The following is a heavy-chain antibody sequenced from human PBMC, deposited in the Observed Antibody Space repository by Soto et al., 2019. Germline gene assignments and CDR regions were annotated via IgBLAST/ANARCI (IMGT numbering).Heavy chain of an antibody. Sequence: PSETLSLTCTVSGGSIINTDYYWSWIRQPPGQGLEWIGYIFYSGSTYYNPSLKSRVTISVDTSKNQFSLKLSSVTAADTAVYYCARRLYYDSSGFEGGGMDVWGQGTTVTVSS. CDR1: GGSIINTDYY. CDR2: IFYSGST. V-gene: IGHV4-30-4*01. CDR3: ARRLYYDSSGFEGGGMDV. J-gene: IGHJ6*02. D-gene: IGHD3-22*01.